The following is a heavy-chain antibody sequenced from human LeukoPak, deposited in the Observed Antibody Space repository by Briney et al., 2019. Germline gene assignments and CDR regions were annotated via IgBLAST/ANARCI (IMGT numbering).Heavy chain of an antibody. Sequence: GGSLRLSCAASGFTFSCYWMTWVRQAPGKGLEWVANIKQDGSEKYYVDSVKGRFTISRDNANNSLCLQMNSLRAEDTAVYYCARPRTVTTRFAPIDYWGQGTLVTVSS. J-gene: IGHJ4*02. CDR3: ARPRTVTTRFAPIDY. CDR2: IKQDGSEK. V-gene: IGHV3-7*03. CDR1: GFTFSCYW. D-gene: IGHD4-17*01.